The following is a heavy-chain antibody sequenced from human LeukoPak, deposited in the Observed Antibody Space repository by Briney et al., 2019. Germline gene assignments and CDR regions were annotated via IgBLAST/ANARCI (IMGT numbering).Heavy chain of an antibody. CDR3: ARDLGYCSGGSCSFDN. CDR2: INPNSGGT. V-gene: IGHV1-2*02. Sequence: ASVKVSCKASGYIFTAYYMHWVRQAPGQGLEWMGWINPNSGGTSSAEKFQGRFTMTRDTSISAAYMELSRLTSDDTAVYYCARDLGYCSGGSCSFDNWGQGSLVTVSS. CDR1: GYIFTAYY. D-gene: IGHD2-15*01. J-gene: IGHJ4*02.